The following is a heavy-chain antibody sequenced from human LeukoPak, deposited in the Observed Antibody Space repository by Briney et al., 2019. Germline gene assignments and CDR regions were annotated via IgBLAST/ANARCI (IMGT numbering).Heavy chain of an antibody. V-gene: IGHV3-23*01. CDR1: GFTFSNYA. Sequence: GGSLRLSCAASGFTFSNYAMGWVRQAPRKGREWVSGISGSAESTYYADSVKGRFTISRDNSKNTLYLHMNSLRAEDTAVYFCAKDLDSSGYYLYFDDWGQGTQVTVSS. CDR2: ISGSAEST. D-gene: IGHD3-22*01. J-gene: IGHJ4*02. CDR3: AKDLDSSGYYLYFDD.